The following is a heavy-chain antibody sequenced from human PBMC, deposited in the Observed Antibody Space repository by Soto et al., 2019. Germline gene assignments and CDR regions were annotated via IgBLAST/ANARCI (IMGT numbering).Heavy chain of an antibody. CDR1: GFTFSSYA. V-gene: IGHV3-23*01. Sequence: EVQLLESGGGLVQPGGSLRLSCEASGFTFSSYAMSWVRQVPGKGLEWVSALSGSGGSTFYADSVKGRFTVSRDNSENTLYLEKDSLRAEDTAVYYCAKGHDSSGYYYVRGAHFDHWGQGTLVTVSS. D-gene: IGHD3-22*01. J-gene: IGHJ4*02. CDR3: AKGHDSSGYYYVRGAHFDH. CDR2: LSGSGGST.